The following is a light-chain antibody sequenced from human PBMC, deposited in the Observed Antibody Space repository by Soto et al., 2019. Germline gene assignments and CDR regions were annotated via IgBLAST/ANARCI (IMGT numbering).Light chain of an antibody. CDR1: SSDISDYHY. Sequence: QSALTQPASVSGSPGQSITISCTGSSSDISDYHYVPWYQQHPGKARKVLISEVSNRPSGVSNRFSGSKSGNTASLPISGLQAEDGADYYCNSYATGNTRVFGTGTKVTVL. J-gene: IGLJ1*01. V-gene: IGLV2-14*01. CDR3: NSYATGNTRV. CDR2: EVS.